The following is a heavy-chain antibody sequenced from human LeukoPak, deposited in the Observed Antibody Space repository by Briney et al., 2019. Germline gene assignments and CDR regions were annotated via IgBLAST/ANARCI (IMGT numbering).Heavy chain of an antibody. V-gene: IGHV3-23*01. CDR1: GFTFTSYG. D-gene: IGHD1-26*01. Sequence: GGSLRLSCVASGFTFTSYGMTWVRRAPGKGLEWVSAISGNGDSAFYADSAKGRFTISRDNSQNTLYLQMNSLRAEDTAVYYCAKEKGGSYDYWGQGTLVTVSS. CDR2: ISGNGDSA. CDR3: AKEKGGSYDY. J-gene: IGHJ4*02.